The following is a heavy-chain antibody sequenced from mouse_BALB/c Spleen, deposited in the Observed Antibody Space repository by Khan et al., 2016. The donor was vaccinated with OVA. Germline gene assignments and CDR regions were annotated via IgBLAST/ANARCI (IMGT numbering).Heavy chain of an antibody. CDR2: IYPGSDNT. CDR1: GYTFTDYS. J-gene: IGHJ3*01. CDR3: AREWAAWFPY. V-gene: IGHV1-77*01. Sequence: QVQLKQSGAELARPGASVTLSCKASGYTFTDYSINWMRQRTGQGLEWIGEIYPGSDNTYYNEKFKGKAKLTADKSSSTTYMQLSSLTSEDSAVYFCAREWAAWFPYWGQGTLGTVSA.